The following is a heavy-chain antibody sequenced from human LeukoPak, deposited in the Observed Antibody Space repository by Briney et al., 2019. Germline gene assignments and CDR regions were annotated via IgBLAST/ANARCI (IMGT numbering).Heavy chain of an antibody. J-gene: IGHJ4*02. V-gene: IGHV3-48*02. CDR1: GASVTTGGYF. Sequence: PSETLSLTCTVSGASVTTGGYFWTWIRQAPGKGLEWVSYISSSSSTIYYADSLKGRFTISRDNAKNSLYLQMNSLRDEDTAVYYCAREVKDTAMVRLPFDYWGQGTLVTVSS. CDR2: ISSSSSTI. CDR3: AREVKDTAMVRLPFDY. D-gene: IGHD5-18*01.